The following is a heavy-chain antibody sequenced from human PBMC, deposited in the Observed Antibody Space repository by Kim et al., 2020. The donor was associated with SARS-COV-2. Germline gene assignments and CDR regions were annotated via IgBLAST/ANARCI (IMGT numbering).Heavy chain of an antibody. J-gene: IGHJ6*02. CDR1: GAPISSSY. CDR2: VHYTGRT. CDR3: GRDSRGPDV. V-gene: IGHV4-59*12. Sequence: SETLSLTCTVSGAPISSSYWTWIRQPPGKGLEWIGYVHYTGRTFYNPSLKSRVTMSVDTTKNQFSLKLSSVTAADTAVYYCGRDSRGPDVWGQGTAVTVFS.